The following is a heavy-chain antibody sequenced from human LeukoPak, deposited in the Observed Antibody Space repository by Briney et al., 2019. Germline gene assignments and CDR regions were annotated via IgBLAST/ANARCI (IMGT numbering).Heavy chain of an antibody. CDR1: GFAFSSYS. CDR3: ARDLVVAATSSSDAFDI. CDR2: ISSSSSYI. V-gene: IGHV3-21*01. J-gene: IGHJ3*02. Sequence: GGSLRLSCAASGFAFSSYSMNWVRQAPGKGLEWVSSISSSSSYIYYADSVKGRFTISRDNAKNSLYLQMNSLRAEDTAVYYCARDLVVAATSSSDAFDIWGQGTMVTVSS. D-gene: IGHD2-15*01.